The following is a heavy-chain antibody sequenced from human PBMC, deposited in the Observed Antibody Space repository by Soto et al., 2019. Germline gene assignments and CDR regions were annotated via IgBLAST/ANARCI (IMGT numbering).Heavy chain of an antibody. CDR3: GKSKQYSGCLDY. Sequence: QVQLVQSGAEVQKPGASVKVSCKASGYSFTSYAINWVRQATGSGFEWMGWMNPNSGNTGYAQKFQCRVTITSNTSISTAYMVLSSKSAEDTGVYSYGKSKQYSGCLDYWGPVTMVTGSS. CDR1: GYSFTSYA. CDR2: MNPNSGNT. V-gene: IGHV1-8*01. J-gene: IGHJ4*02. D-gene: IGHD5-12*01.